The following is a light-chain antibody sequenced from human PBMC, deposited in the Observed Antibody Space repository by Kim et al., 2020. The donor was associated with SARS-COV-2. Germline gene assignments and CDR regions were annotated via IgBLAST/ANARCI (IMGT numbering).Light chain of an antibody. CDR1: QSIKNW. Sequence: GDRVAFTCRASQSIKNWLAWYQHKPGKAPKLLIYEASTLENGVPSRFSGSGFGTEFTLAISSLQADDSATYFCQQYSSHWTFGQGTKVDIK. J-gene: IGKJ1*01. V-gene: IGKV1-5*01. CDR2: EAS. CDR3: QQYSSHWT.